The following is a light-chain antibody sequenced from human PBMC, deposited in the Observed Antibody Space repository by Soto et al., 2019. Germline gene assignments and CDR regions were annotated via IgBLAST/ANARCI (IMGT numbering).Light chain of an antibody. Sequence: DIQMAQSPSAGFACVGDRVPISCRASQDIRSYSDWYQQKPGKATKHLIYAASSLQSGGPSRFSGSVAGTDFTLTISRPQHEDFATYYCQEADSFPLTFGPATRLEIK. J-gene: IGKJ5*01. CDR3: QEADSFPLT. CDR1: QDIRSY. CDR2: AAS. V-gene: IGKV1D-12*01.